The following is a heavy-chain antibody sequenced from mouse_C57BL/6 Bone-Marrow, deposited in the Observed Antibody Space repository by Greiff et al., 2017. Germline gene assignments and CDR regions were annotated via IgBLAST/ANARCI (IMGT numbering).Heavy chain of an antibody. CDR3: ARSKNCDSSFAY. CDR1: GYAFTNYL. D-gene: IGHD4-1*01. Sequence: QVQLQQSGAELVRPGTSVKVSCKASGYAFTNYLIEWVKQRPGQGLEWIGVINPGSGGTNYNEKFKGKATLTADKSSSTAYMQLISLTSEDSAVYFCARSKNCDSSFAYWGQGTLVTVSA. CDR2: INPGSGGT. J-gene: IGHJ3*01. V-gene: IGHV1-54*01.